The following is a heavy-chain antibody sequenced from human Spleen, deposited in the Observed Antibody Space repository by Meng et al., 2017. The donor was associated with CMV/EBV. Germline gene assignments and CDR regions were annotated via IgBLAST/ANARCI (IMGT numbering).Heavy chain of an antibody. D-gene: IGHD2-21*01. J-gene: IGHJ4*02. CDR3: ARSHGGYQLLDYFDY. V-gene: IGHV3-23*01. CDR2: ISGSGDRT. CDR1: GFTLRDYY. Sequence: GESLKISCAASGFTLRDYYMSWIRQAPGKGLEWVSGISGSGDRTHFAESVKGRCTISRDNSKNTLYLQMNSLRDEDTAAYYCARSHGGYQLLDYFDYWGQGALVTVSS.